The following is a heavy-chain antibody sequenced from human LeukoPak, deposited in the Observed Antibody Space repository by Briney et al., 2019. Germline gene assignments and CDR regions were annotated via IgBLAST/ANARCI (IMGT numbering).Heavy chain of an antibody. CDR3: ARIGRGYCYGYYYFDY. CDR1: GYTFTGYY. CDR2: SNPNSGGT. V-gene: IGHV1-2*06. D-gene: IGHD5-18*01. J-gene: IGHJ4*02. Sequence: ASVKVSCKASGYTFTGYYMHWVRQAPGQGLEWMGRSNPNSGGTNYAQKFQGRVTMTRDTSISTAYMELSRLRSDDTAVYYCARIGRGYCYGYYYFDYWGQGTLVTVSS.